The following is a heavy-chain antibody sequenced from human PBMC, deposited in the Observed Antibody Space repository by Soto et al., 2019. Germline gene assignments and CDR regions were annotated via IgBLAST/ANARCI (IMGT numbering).Heavy chain of an antibody. CDR2: INSDGSSI. V-gene: IGHV3-74*01. J-gene: IGHJ4*02. Sequence: PGGSLRLSCATSGFDFSNTWIRWVRQVPGQGLVWVSRINSDGSSIIYADSVKGRLTLSRDNAKNTVHLQMSSLRVEDTAVYYCAKDWYHTIDSWGQGIPVTVSS. D-gene: IGHD1-20*01. CDR3: AKDWYHTIDS. CDR1: GFDFSNTW.